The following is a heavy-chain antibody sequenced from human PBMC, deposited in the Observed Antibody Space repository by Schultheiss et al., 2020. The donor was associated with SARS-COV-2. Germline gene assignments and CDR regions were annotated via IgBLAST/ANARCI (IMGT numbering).Heavy chain of an antibody. CDR3: ARWADYYGSGSYYSDYFDY. CDR1: GFTFSSYA. Sequence: GGSLRLSCAASGFTFSSYAMSWVRQAPGKGLEWLSYISSSGSTIFYADSVKGRFTISRDNSKNTLYLQMNSLRAEDTAVYYCARWADYYGSGSYYSDYFDYWGQGTLVTVSS. D-gene: IGHD3-10*01. J-gene: IGHJ4*02. V-gene: IGHV3-48*01. CDR2: ISSSGSTI.